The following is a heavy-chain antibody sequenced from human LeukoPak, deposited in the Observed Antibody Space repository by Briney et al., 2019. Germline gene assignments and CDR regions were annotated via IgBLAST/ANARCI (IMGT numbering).Heavy chain of an antibody. CDR1: GFTLSSYS. D-gene: IGHD4-11*01. Sequence: PGGSLRLSCAASGFTLSSYSMNWVRQAPGKGLEWVSYISGSSSTIYYADSVKGRFTISRDNAKNSLYLQMNSLRDEDTAVYYCARERDYSKRGYFDYWGQGTLVTVSS. V-gene: IGHV3-48*02. J-gene: IGHJ4*02. CDR3: ARERDYSKRGYFDY. CDR2: ISGSSSTI.